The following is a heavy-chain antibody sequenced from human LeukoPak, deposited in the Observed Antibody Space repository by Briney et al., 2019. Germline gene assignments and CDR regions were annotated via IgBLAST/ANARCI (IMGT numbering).Heavy chain of an antibody. CDR1: GYTFTSYY. Sequence: ASVKVSFKASGYTFTSYYMHWVRQAPGQGLEWMGIINPSGGSTSYAQKFQGRVTMTRDTSTSTVYMELSSLRSEDTAVYYCARDSRTTVTTNHYYFDYWGQGTLVTVSS. CDR3: ARDSRTTVTTNHYYFDY. D-gene: IGHD4-17*01. V-gene: IGHV1-46*01. CDR2: INPSGGST. J-gene: IGHJ4*02.